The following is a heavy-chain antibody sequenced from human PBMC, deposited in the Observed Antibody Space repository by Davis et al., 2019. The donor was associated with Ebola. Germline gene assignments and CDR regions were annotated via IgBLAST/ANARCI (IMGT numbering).Heavy chain of an antibody. Sequence: PGGSLRLSCAASGFTFSSYGMHWVRQAPGKGLEWVAVISYDGSNKYYADSVKGRFTISRDNSKNTLYLQMNSLRAEDTAVYYCAKGFYDFWSGYPWGQGTTVTVSS. CDR2: ISYDGSNK. V-gene: IGHV3-30*18. J-gene: IGHJ6*02. CDR3: AKGFYDFWSGYP. D-gene: IGHD3-3*01. CDR1: GFTFSSYG.